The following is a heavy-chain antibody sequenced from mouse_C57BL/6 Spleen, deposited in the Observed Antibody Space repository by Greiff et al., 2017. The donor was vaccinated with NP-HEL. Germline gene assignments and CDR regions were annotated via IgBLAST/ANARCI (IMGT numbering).Heavy chain of an antibody. CDR2: INPGSGGT. J-gene: IGHJ1*03. V-gene: IGHV1-54*01. CDR3: ARVGYWYFDV. D-gene: IGHD2-14*01. Sequence: VQLQQSGAELVRPGTSVKVSCKASGYAFTNYLIEWVKQRPGQGLEWIGVINPGSGGTNYNEKFKGKATLTADKSSSTAYMQLSSLTSEDSAVYFCARVGYWYFDVWGTGTTVTVSS. CDR1: GYAFTNYL.